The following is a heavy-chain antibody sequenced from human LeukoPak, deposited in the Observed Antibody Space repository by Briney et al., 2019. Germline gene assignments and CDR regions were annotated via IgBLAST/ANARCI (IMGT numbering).Heavy chain of an antibody. Sequence: SETLSLTCAVFGGSFSGYYLTWIRQSPGKGLEWVGEIHPTEGCHYNPSLESRVSMSVDTSKTRFSLRMNYVTAADTAVYFCARGTDAYTIGNIWGQGSLVTVFS. CDR3: ARGTDAYTIGNI. D-gene: IGHD5-24*01. J-gene: IGHJ4*02. V-gene: IGHV4-34*01. CDR2: IHPTEGC. CDR1: GGSFSGYY.